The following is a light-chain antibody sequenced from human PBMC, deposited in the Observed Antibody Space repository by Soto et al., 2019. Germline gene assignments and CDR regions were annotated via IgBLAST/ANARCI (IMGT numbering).Light chain of an antibody. CDR1: SSDVGNYIF. J-gene: IGLJ1*01. Sequence: SVMTQAACVSGSPGQSSTIPCTGTSSDVGNYIFVSWYRQHPGKAPKLMIYDINNRPSGVSNRFSGSKSGNTASLTISGLQAEDEADYYCVSYTTSASYVFGTGTKVTVL. V-gene: IGLV2-14*01. CDR3: VSYTTSASYV. CDR2: DIN.